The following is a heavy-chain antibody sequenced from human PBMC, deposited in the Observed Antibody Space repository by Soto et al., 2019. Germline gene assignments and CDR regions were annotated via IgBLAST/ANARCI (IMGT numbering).Heavy chain of an antibody. D-gene: IGHD5-12*01. J-gene: IGHJ4*02. CDR1: GFAFSNHW. CDR2: IDNEGSVT. V-gene: IGHV3-74*01. Sequence: GGSLRLSCAASGFAFSNHWMHLVRQSPGKGLVWVAHIDNEGSVTSYADSVKGRFTISRDNAKNTVYLQMNSLRVEDTALYYCVATFSLAYWGQGILVTVSS. CDR3: VATFSLAY.